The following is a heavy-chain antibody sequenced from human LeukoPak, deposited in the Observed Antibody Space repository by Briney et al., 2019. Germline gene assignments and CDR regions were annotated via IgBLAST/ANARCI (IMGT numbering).Heavy chain of an antibody. CDR1: GFTVSSNY. V-gene: IGHV3-66*02. CDR3: ASGRETSFDY. D-gene: IGHD1-26*01. Sequence: GGSLRLSCAASGFTVSSNYMSWVRQAPGKGLEWVSIIYSGGSTYYADSVKGRFTISRDNSENTLYLQMNSLRAKDTAVYYCASGRETSFDYWGQGTLVTVSS. J-gene: IGHJ4*02. CDR2: IYSGGST.